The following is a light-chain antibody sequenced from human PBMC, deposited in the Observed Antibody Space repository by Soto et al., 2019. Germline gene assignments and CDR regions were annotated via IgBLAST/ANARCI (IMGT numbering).Light chain of an antibody. Sequence: QSALTQPPSASGSPGQSVTISCTGTSANVGGYNCVSWYQQHPGKAPKLMIYEVSKRPSGVPDRFSGSKSGNTASLTVSGLQAEDEADYYCSSYAGSNNYVFGTGTKLT. J-gene: IGLJ1*01. CDR2: EVS. CDR3: SSYAGSNNYV. CDR1: SANVGGYNC. V-gene: IGLV2-8*01.